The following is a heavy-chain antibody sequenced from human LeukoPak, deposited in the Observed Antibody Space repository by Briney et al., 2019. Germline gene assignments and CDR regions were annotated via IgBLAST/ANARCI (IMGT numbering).Heavy chain of an antibody. Sequence: TSETLSLTCTVSGGSISSYYWSWIRQPPGKGLEWIGYIYHSGSTYYNPSLKSRVTISVDRSKNQFSLKLSSVTAADTAVYYCARDKDYYDSSGYYAPLFDYWGQGTLVTVSS. V-gene: IGHV4-59*12. CDR2: IYHSGST. J-gene: IGHJ4*02. D-gene: IGHD3-22*01. CDR3: ARDKDYYDSSGYYAPLFDY. CDR1: GGSISSYY.